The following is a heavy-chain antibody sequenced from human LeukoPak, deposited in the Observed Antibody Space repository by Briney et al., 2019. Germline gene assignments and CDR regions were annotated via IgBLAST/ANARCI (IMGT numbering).Heavy chain of an antibody. V-gene: IGHV3-30*04. J-gene: IGHJ5*02. CDR1: GFTFSRYA. Sequence: GRSLRLSCAASGFTFSRYAMHWVRQAPGKGLEWVAVISYDGSNKYYADSVKGRFTISRDNSKNTLYLQMNSLRAEDTAVYYCARSYGVRNWFDPWGQGTLVTVSS. CDR3: ARSYGVRNWFDP. CDR2: ISYDGSNK. D-gene: IGHD3-10*01.